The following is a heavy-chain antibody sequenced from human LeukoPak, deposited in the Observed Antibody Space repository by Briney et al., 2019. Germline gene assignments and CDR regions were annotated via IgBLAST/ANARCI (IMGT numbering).Heavy chain of an antibody. J-gene: IGHJ6*02. CDR3: ARGAVVVTAIYYYYGMDV. D-gene: IGHD2-21*02. Sequence: GGSLRLSCAASGFIFSSYIMNWVRQAPGKGLEWVSSISSSSSYIYYADSVKGRFTISRDNAKNSLYLQMNSLRAEDTAVYYCARGAVVVTAIYYYYGMDVWGQGTTVTVSS. V-gene: IGHV3-21*01. CDR1: GFIFSSYI. CDR2: ISSSSSYI.